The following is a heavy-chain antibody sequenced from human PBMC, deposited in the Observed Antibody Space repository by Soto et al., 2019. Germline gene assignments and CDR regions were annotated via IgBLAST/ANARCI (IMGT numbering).Heavy chain of an antibody. CDR3: VRDGPAEWELLAPYFFDS. V-gene: IGHV3-7*05. Sequence: EAYLVESGGGLVQPGESLRLSCAASGFTFSRSWMSWVRQAPGTGLEWVANINPDGSERYYLHSVKGRFTISRDNTKNSLYLDMSKLRVEDTAVYLFVRDGPAEWELLAPYFFDSWGHGTLVNVSS. CDR2: INPDGSER. D-gene: IGHD1-26*01. CDR1: GFTFSRSW. J-gene: IGHJ4*03.